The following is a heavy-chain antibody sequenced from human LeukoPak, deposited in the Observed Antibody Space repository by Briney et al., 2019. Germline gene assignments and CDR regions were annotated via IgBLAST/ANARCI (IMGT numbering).Heavy chain of an antibody. CDR3: ARDQTGFCSGSSCLGSTFDY. D-gene: IGHD2-15*01. CDR1: RFILSDYN. CDR2: ISSDGSNK. J-gene: IGHJ4*02. V-gene: IGHV3-30*04. Sequence: PAQSLRLSCPAARFILSDYNMHWVRQAPGKGLEWVAVISSDGSNKYYADSVKGRFTISRDNSKNTLYLQMNSLRAEDTAVYYCARDQTGFCSGSSCLGSTFDYWGQGTLVTVSS.